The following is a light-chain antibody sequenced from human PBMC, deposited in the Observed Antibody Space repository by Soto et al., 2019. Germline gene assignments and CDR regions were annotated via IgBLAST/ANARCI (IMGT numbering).Light chain of an antibody. V-gene: IGLV1-51*01. Sequence: QSVLTQPPSVSAAPGQKVTVSCSGSSSKIGDKYISWYQQIPGTAPKLLIYDNNKRPSGIPDRFSGSNSGTSATLGITGLQTGDEADYYCGAWDSSLSADVFGTGTKVTVL. J-gene: IGLJ1*01. CDR1: SSKIGDKY. CDR2: DNN. CDR3: GAWDSSLSADV.